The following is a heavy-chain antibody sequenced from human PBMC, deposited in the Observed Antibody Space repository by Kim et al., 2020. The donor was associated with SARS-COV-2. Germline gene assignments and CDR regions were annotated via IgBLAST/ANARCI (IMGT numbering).Heavy chain of an antibody. CDR2: ISAYNGNT. CDR3: ARAGGYCSSTTCPWADY. D-gene: IGHD2-2*01. CDR1: GYTFISYG. V-gene: IGHV1-18*01. Sequence: ASVKVSCKASGYTFISYGISWVRQAPGQGLEWMGWISAYNGNTNYAQKLQGRVTMTTDTSTSTAYMELRSLRSDDTAVYYCARAGGYCSSTTCPWADYWGQRTVVIVSS. J-gene: IGHJ4*02.